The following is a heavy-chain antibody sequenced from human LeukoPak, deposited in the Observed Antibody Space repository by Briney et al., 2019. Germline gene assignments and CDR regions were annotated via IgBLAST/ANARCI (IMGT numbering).Heavy chain of an antibody. Sequence: PGGSLRLSRAASGFTFSSYGRHWVRQAPGKGLEWVAVISYDGSNKYYADSVKGRFTISRDNSKNTLYLQMNSLRAEDTAVYYCAKELDYSSSWPRGFHYWGQGTLVTVSS. V-gene: IGHV3-30*18. J-gene: IGHJ4*02. D-gene: IGHD6-13*01. CDR1: GFTFSSYG. CDR2: ISYDGSNK. CDR3: AKELDYSSSWPRGFHY.